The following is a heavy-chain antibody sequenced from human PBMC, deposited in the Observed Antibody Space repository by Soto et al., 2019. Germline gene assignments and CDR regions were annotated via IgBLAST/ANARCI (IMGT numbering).Heavy chain of an antibody. J-gene: IGHJ4*02. Sequence: SGPTLVNPTQTLTLTCTFSGFSLSTSGVGVGWIRQPPGKALEWLALIYWDDDKRYSPSLKSRLTITKDTSKNQVVLTMTNMDPVDTATYYCAHPSSSWSFFDYWGQRTLVTVSS. CDR3: AHPSSSWSFFDY. CDR2: IYWDDDK. D-gene: IGHD6-13*01. V-gene: IGHV2-5*02. CDR1: GFSLSTSGVG.